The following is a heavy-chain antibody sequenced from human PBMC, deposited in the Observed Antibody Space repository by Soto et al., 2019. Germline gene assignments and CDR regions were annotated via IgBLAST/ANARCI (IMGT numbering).Heavy chain of an antibody. V-gene: IGHV3-23*01. Sequence: GGSLRLSCAASGFTFTSFALTWVRQAPGKGLEWLSVISGSGATIYYADSVKGRFTISKDNSKNTLYLQMNSLRLEDTALYYCAKAPSVAQSSRGYFDYWGQGALVTVSS. J-gene: IGHJ4*02. D-gene: IGHD3-22*01. CDR2: ISGSGATI. CDR3: AKAPSVAQSSRGYFDY. CDR1: GFTFTSFA.